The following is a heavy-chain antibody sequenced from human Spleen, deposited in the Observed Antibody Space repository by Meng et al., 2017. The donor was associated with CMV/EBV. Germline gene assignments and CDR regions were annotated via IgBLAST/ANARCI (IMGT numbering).Heavy chain of an antibody. J-gene: IGHJ4*02. CDR3: ARAIVGATTRVGADY. D-gene: IGHD1-26*01. CDR2: ISYDGSNK. Sequence: GESLKISCAASGFTFSSYAMHWVRQAPGKGLEWVAVISYDGSNKYYADSVKGRFTISRDNSKNTLYLQMNSLRAEDTAVYYCARAIVGATTRVGADYWGQGTLVTVSS. CDR1: GFTFSSYA. V-gene: IGHV3-30*04.